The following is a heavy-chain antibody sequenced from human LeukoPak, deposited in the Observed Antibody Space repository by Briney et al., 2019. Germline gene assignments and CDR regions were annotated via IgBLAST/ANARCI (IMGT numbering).Heavy chain of an antibody. CDR2: IYYSGST. CDR3: ARPSRRSVRFSSWFDP. Sequence: PSETLSLTCTVSGGSISSSSYYWGWIRQPPGKGLEWIGSIYYSGSTYYNPSLKSRVTISVDTSKNQFSLKLSSVTAADTAVYYCARPSRRSVRFSSWFDPWGQGTLVTVSS. V-gene: IGHV4-39*01. J-gene: IGHJ5*02. CDR1: GGSISSSSYY. D-gene: IGHD2-2*01.